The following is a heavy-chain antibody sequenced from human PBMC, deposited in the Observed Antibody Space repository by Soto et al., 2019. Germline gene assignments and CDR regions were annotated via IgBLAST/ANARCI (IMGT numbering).Heavy chain of an antibody. CDR2: IIPIFGTA. D-gene: IGHD5-12*01. Sequence: SVKVSCKASGGTFSSYAISWVRQAPGQGLEWMGGIIPIFGTANYAQKFQGRVTITADESTSTAYMELSSLRSEDTAVYYCASRIEMATERSLNYWGQGTLVTVSS. CDR1: GGTFSSYA. CDR3: ASRIEMATERSLNY. J-gene: IGHJ4*02. V-gene: IGHV1-69*13.